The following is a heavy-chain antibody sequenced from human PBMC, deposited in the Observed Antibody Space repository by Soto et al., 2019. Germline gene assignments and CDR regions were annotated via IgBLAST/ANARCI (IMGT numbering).Heavy chain of an antibody. CDR3: PRANNGTPVAGTGPDP. J-gene: IGHJ5*02. CDR2: INHSGST. D-gene: IGHD6-19*01. CDR1: GGCLGGYC. V-gene: IGHV4-34*01. Sequence: SESLAVRCAVGGGCLGGYCLSGISQRPVRVLEWIGEINHSGSTNCNPSLKSRVTISVDTSKNQLPLKLSSVTAADTAVHYSPRANNGTPVAGTGPDPWAKGTLVT.